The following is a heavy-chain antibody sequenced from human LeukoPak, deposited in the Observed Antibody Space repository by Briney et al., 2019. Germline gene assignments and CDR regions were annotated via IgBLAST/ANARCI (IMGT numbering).Heavy chain of an antibody. Sequence: ASVKVSCKASGYTFTGYYMHWVRQAPGQGLEWMGRINPNSGGTNYAQKFQGRVTMTRDTSISTAYMELSRLRSDDTAVYYCARSYYYDSSAPLGDYWGQGTLVTVSS. J-gene: IGHJ4*02. CDR3: ARSYYYDSSAPLGDY. CDR1: GYTFTGYY. D-gene: IGHD3-22*01. CDR2: INPNSGGT. V-gene: IGHV1-2*06.